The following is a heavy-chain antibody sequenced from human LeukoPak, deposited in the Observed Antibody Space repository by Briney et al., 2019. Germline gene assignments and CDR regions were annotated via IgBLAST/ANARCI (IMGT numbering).Heavy chain of an antibody. D-gene: IGHD3-22*01. Sequence: GASVKVSCKASGGTFISYAISWVRQAPGQGFEWMGGIIPIFGTANYAQKFQGRVTITADKSTSIAYMELSSLRSEDTAVYYCARDSPTNYYDAAWGQGTLVTVSS. CDR2: IIPIFGTA. CDR3: ARDSPTNYYDAA. V-gene: IGHV1-69*06. J-gene: IGHJ5*02. CDR1: GGTFISYA.